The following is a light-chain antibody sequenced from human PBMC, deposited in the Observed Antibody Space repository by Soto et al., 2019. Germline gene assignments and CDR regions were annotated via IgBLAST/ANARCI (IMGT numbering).Light chain of an antibody. J-gene: IGKJ5*01. CDR1: QSVSRY. V-gene: IGKV3-11*01. CDR2: DAS. CDR3: QQRSNWPPIT. Sequence: EIVLTQSPATLSLSPGERATLSCRASQSVSRYLAWYQQKPGQAPRLLIYDASNRATGIPARFSGSGSGTDFTLTIDNLEPEDFAIYYCQQRSNWPPITFGQGT.